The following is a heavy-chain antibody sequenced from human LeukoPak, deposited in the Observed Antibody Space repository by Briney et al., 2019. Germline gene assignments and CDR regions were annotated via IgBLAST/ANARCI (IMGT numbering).Heavy chain of an antibody. D-gene: IGHD2-15*01. Sequence: PSETLSLTCAVSGGSFSGYYWSWIRQPPGKGLEWIGYIYYSGSTNYNPSLKSRVTISVDTSKNQFSLKLSSVTAADTAVYYCARQGPVVVVAAWFDPWGQGTLVTVSS. CDR2: IYYSGST. CDR3: ARQGPVVVVAAWFDP. J-gene: IGHJ5*02. CDR1: GGSFSGYY. V-gene: IGHV4-59*08.